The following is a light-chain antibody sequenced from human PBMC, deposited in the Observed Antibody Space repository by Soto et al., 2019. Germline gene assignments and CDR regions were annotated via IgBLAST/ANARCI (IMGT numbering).Light chain of an antibody. CDR3: QQYMNWPT. J-gene: IGKJ5*01. CDR2: GAS. CDR1: QSIKRSS. Sequence: ILMTPSPSTLSVSPGEGATLSCRASQSIKRSSLAWYQQKPGHAPSLLIFGASTRVTGIPARLSGSGSGTGFSLTISSLQSEDFAVYYCQQYMNWPTFGQGTRLEIK. V-gene: IGKV3-15*01.